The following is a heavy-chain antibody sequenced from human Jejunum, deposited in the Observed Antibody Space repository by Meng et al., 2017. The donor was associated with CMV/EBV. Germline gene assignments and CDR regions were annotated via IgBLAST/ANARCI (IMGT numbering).Heavy chain of an antibody. CDR3: ARGEDSSLDY. V-gene: IGHV6-1*01. CDR1: GDSVASNTVA. J-gene: IGHJ4*02. CDR2: TYYRSKWYS. D-gene: IGHD6-13*01. Sequence: QREESGPGLVSPPPPLSLACAISGDSVASNTVAWNWIRLSPSRGLEWLGRTYYRSKWYSEYTVSVRSRISITPDTSKNQFSLQLTSVTPDDTAVYYCARGEDSSLDYWGQGTLVTVSS.